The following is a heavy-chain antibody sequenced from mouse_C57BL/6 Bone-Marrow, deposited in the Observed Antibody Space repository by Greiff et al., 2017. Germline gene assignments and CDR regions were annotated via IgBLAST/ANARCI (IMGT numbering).Heavy chain of an antibody. Sequence: VKLMESGAELARPGASVKLSCKASGYTFTSYGISWVKQRTGQGLEWIGEIYPRSGNTYYNEKFKGKATLTADKSSSTAYMELRSLTSEDSAVYFGARGIYYDDDAGFAYWGQGTLVTVSA. V-gene: IGHV1-81*01. CDR1: GYTFTSYG. J-gene: IGHJ3*01. CDR2: IYPRSGNT. D-gene: IGHD2-4*01. CDR3: ARGIYYDDDAGFAY.